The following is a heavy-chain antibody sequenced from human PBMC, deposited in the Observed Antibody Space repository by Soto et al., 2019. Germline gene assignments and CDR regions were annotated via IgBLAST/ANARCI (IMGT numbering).Heavy chain of an antibody. CDR2: IFHSGST. D-gene: IGHD2-21*01. CDR3: AREVMYSPSRGFPIIN. J-gene: IGHJ4*02. CDR1: GDAIGNGDYY. Sequence: QVQLQESGLGLVKPSQTLSVTCTVSGDAIGNGDYYWTWIRQHPGKALEWLGNIFHSGSTYSNPSLKSRVTISLDTSKNMFSLRLTSVTAADTAVYYCAREVMYSPSRGFPIINWGQGTLVTVSS. V-gene: IGHV4-31*03.